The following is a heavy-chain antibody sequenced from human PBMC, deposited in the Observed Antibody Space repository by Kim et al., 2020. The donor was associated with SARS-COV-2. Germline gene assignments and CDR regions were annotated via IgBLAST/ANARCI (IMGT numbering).Heavy chain of an antibody. CDR2: ISSSSSYI. J-gene: IGHJ4*02. D-gene: IGHD6-19*01. V-gene: IGHV3-21*01. Sequence: GGSLRLSCAASGGKVSRYRMNWVRQAPGKGLEWVSSISSSSSYIYYADSVKGRFTISRDNAKNSLYLQMNSLRAEDTAVYYCASVLLAGGYWGQGTLVTVSS. CDR3: ASVLLAGGY. CDR1: GGKVSRYR.